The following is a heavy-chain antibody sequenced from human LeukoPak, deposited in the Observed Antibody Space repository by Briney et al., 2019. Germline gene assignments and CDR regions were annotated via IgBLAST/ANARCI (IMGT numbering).Heavy chain of an antibody. CDR2: ISSSSGYL. Sequence: GGSLRLSCAASGFTFSSYTMNWVRQAPGKGLEWVSSISSSSGYLYYADLVKGRFTISRDNAKNSLYLQMNSLRAEDTAVYYCARDSPGINGTLGLWGQGTMVIVSS. V-gene: IGHV3-21*01. D-gene: IGHD1-7*01. CDR1: GFTFSSYT. J-gene: IGHJ3*01. CDR3: ARDSPGINGTLGL.